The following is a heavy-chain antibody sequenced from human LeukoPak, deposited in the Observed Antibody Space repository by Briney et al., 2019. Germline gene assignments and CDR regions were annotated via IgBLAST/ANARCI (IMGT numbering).Heavy chain of an antibody. CDR2: IYTSGST. J-gene: IGHJ4*02. CDR3: ARGGGTTFDY. Sequence: PSETLSLTCTVSGGSLSSFYWSWIRQPAGSGLEWIGRIYTSGSTSYKPSLKSRVTMSADTSMNQFSLKLTSVTAADTAVYFCARGGGTTFDYWGQGALVTVSS. D-gene: IGHD1-1*01. CDR1: GGSLSSFY. V-gene: IGHV4-4*07.